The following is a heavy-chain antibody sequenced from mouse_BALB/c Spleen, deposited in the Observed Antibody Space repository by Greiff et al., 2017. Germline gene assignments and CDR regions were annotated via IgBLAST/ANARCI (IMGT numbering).Heavy chain of an antibody. CDR1: GFNIKDTY. V-gene: IGHV14-3*02. J-gene: IGHJ3*01. Sequence: LKESGAELVKPGASVKLSCTASGFNIKDTYMHWVKQRPEQGLEWIGRIDPANGNTKYDPKFQGKATITADTSSNTAYLQLSSLTSEDTAVYYCASYYYGSSYTWFAYWGQGTLVTVSA. CDR3: ASYYYGSSYTWFAY. CDR2: IDPANGNT. D-gene: IGHD1-1*01.